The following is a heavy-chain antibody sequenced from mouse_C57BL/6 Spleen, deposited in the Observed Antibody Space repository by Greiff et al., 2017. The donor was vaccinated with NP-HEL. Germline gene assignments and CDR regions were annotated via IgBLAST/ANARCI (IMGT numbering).Heavy chain of an antibody. Sequence: VQLQQSGPELVKPGASVKISCKASGYTFTDYYMNWVKQSHGKSLEWIGDINPNNGGTSYNQKFKGKATLTVDKSSSTAYMELRSLTSEDSAVYYCAREIAYYGSTGAYWGQGTLVTVSA. J-gene: IGHJ3*01. V-gene: IGHV1-26*01. CDR2: INPNNGGT. CDR1: GYTFTDYY. D-gene: IGHD1-1*01. CDR3: AREIAYYGSTGAY.